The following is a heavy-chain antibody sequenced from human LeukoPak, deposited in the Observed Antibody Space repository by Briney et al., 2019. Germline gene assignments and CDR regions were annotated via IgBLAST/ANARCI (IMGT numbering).Heavy chain of an antibody. Sequence: SETLSLTCTVSGDSFSSSSYYWVWIRQPPGKGLEWIGNIYFSGSTYYNPSLKSRVTISVDTSKNQFSLKLSSVTAADTAVYYCASQDGGNGWYYFDYWDQGTLVTVFS. J-gene: IGHJ4*02. V-gene: IGHV4-39*01. CDR1: GDSFSSSSYY. CDR2: IYFSGST. D-gene: IGHD6-19*01. CDR3: ASQDGGNGWYYFDY.